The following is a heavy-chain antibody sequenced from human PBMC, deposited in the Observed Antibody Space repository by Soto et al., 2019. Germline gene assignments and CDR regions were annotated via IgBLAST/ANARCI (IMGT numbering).Heavy chain of an antibody. D-gene: IGHD2-8*01. CDR3: ARGANWASSFDY. V-gene: IGHV3-48*02. Sequence: GGSLRLSCAASGFTFSTYAMNWVRQAPGQGLEWVSYISGSSSTIYSADSVRGRFTISRDNAKNSLFLQMSSLRDEDTAVYFCARGANWASSFDYWGQGTLVTVSS. CDR1: GFTFSTYA. J-gene: IGHJ4*02. CDR2: ISGSSSTI.